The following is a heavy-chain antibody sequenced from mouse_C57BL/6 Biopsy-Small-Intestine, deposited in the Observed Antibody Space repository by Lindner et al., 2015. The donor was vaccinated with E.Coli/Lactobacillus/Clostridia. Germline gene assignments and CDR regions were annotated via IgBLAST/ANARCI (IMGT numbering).Heavy chain of an antibody. CDR2: IDPETGGT. CDR3: TVSDGYGDY. V-gene: IGHV1-15*01. D-gene: IGHD2-3*01. J-gene: IGHJ2*01. Sequence: VQLQESGAELVRPGASVTLSCKASGYTFTDYEMHWVKQTPVHGLEWNGAIDPETGGTAYNQKFKAKAILTADKSSSTAYMELRSLTSEDSAVYYCTVSDGYGDYWGQGTTLTVSS. CDR1: GYTFTDYE.